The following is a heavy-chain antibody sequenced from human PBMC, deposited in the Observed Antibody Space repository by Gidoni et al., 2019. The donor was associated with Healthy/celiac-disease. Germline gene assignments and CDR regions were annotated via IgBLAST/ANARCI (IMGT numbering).Heavy chain of an antibody. V-gene: IGHV1-69*04. D-gene: IGHD2-2*01. CDR1: GGTFNSYP. J-gene: IGHJ5*02. Sequence: QLHLSQSEAAVKQPRSPAKVSCKASGGTFNSYPISWVRQAPGQGLEWMGRITPILGIANCAQKFQGRVTITADKSTSTAYMELSSLRSEDTAVYYCARDPSVPAALLGSWFDPWGQGTLVTVSS. CDR2: ITPILGIA. CDR3: ARDPSVPAALLGSWFDP.